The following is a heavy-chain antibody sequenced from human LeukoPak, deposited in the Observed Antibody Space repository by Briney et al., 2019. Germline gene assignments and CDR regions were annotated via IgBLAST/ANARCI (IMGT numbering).Heavy chain of an antibody. J-gene: IGHJ3*02. Sequence: GGSLRLSCAASGFTFSDYYMSWIRQAPGKGLEWVSYISSSGGTIYYADSVKGRFTISRDNAKNSLYLQMNSLRAEDTAVYYCARELGSYDYVWGSYRSLNAFDIWGQGTMVTVSS. CDR3: ARELGSYDYVWGSYRSLNAFDI. CDR2: ISSSGGTI. V-gene: IGHV3-11*01. D-gene: IGHD3-16*02. CDR1: GFTFSDYY.